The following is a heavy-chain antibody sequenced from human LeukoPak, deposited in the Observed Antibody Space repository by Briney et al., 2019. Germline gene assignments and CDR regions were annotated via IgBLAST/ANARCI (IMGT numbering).Heavy chain of an antibody. V-gene: IGHV4-39*01. CDR2: IYYSGST. Sequence: SETLSLTCTVSGGSISSSSYYWGWIREPPGKGLEWIGSIYYSGSTYYNPSLKSRVTIFVDTSKDQFSLKLSAVTAADTAVYYCARQRGYNYGSPDYWGQGTLVTVSS. CDR3: ARQRGYNYGSPDY. D-gene: IGHD5-18*01. CDR1: GGSISSSSYY. J-gene: IGHJ4*02.